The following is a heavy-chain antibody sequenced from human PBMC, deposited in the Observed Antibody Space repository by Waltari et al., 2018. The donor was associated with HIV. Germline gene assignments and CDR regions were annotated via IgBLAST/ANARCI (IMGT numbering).Heavy chain of an antibody. CDR2: IYYSGRT. D-gene: IGHD3-9*01. CDR3: ARIPLRYFDWSPFDP. Sequence: QLQLQESGPGLVKPSETLSLTCTVSGGSISSSSYYWGWIRQPPGKGLEWIGSIYYSGRTYYNPSLKGRVTRSVDTSKNQFSLKLSSVTAADTAVYYCARIPLRYFDWSPFDPWGQGTLVTVSS. V-gene: IGHV4-39*07. CDR1: GGSISSSSYY. J-gene: IGHJ5*02.